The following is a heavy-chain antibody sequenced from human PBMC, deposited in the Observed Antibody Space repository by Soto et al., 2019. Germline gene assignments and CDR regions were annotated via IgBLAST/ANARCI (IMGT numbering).Heavy chain of an antibody. D-gene: IGHD3-9*01. V-gene: IGHV3-21*01. J-gene: IGHJ2*01. Sequence: EVQLVESGGGLVKPGGSLRLYCAASGFTFSSYSMNWVRQAPGKGLEWVSSISSSSSYIYYADSVKGRFTISRDNAKNSLYLQMNSLRAEDTAVYYCARIVANYDILTEGDMHWYLDLWGRGTLVTVSS. CDR2: ISSSSSYI. CDR3: ARIVANYDILTEGDMHWYLDL. CDR1: GFTFSSYS.